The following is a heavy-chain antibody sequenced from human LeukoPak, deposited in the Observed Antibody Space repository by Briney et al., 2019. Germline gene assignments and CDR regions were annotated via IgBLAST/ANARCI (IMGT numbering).Heavy chain of an antibody. CDR3: AKDPYSSPYYGPGY. Sequence: GGSLRLSCAASGFTFSTFAMIWVRQPPGKGLEWVSSISSSSSYIYYADSVKGRFTISRDNAKNSLYLQMNSLRAEDTAVYYCAKDPYSSPYYGPGYLGQGTLVTVSS. V-gene: IGHV3-21*04. D-gene: IGHD6-19*01. CDR2: ISSSSSYI. J-gene: IGHJ4*02. CDR1: GFTFSTFA.